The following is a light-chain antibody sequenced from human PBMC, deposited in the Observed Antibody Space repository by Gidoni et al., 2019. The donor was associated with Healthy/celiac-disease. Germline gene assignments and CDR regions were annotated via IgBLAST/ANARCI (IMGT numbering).Light chain of an antibody. CDR1: QSVSSY. Sequence: IVLTQSPATLSLSPGERATLSCRASQSVSSYVAWYQQKPGQAPRLLIYDASNSATGIPARVSGRGSRTDFTLTISSLEPEDFAVYYCQQRSNWLTFGQGTKLEIK. CDR2: DAS. V-gene: IGKV3-11*01. J-gene: IGKJ2*01. CDR3: QQRSNWLT.